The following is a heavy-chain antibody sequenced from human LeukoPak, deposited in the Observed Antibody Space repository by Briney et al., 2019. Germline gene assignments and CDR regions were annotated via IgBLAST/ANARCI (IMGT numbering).Heavy chain of an antibody. CDR1: GYTFTSYA. V-gene: IGHV1-3*01. D-gene: IGHD3-10*01. J-gene: IGHJ6*02. CDR3: ARIPVDPNIAIRESYYYYGMDV. Sequence: ASVKVSCKASGYTFTSYAMHWVRQAPGQRLEWMGWINAGNGNTKYSQKFQGRVTITRDTSASTAHMELSSLRSEDTAVYYCARIPVDPNIAIRESYYYYGMDVWGQGTTVTVSS. CDR2: INAGNGNT.